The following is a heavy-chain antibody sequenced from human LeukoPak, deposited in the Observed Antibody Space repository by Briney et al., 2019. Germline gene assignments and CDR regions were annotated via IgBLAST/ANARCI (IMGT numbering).Heavy chain of an antibody. CDR2: VYRSGST. CDR3: ARENWVFDY. Sequence: SETLSLTXVVSGYPIRSGYHWGWIRHPPGEGLEWIGSVYRSGSTYYNPSLKSRVTISVDTSKNQISLKVRSVTAADTAVYYCARENWVFDYWGQGILVTVSS. CDR1: GYPIRSGYH. D-gene: IGHD7-27*01. V-gene: IGHV4-38-2*02. J-gene: IGHJ4*02.